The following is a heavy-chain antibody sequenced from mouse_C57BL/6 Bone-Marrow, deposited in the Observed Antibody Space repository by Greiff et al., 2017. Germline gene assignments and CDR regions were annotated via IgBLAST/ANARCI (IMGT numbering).Heavy chain of an antibody. D-gene: IGHD1-1*01. CDR3: ARPQYYGSSSDF. CDR1: GYTFTSYW. CDR2: MYPGSGST. V-gene: IGHV1-55*01. J-gene: IGHJ2*01. Sequence: VQLQQPGAELVKPGASVKMSCKASGYTFTSYWIPWVKQRPGQCLEWIGDMYPGSGSTNYNQKFKGKATLTVDTSSSTADMQLSSLTSEDSAVYYCARPQYYGSSSDFWGQGTTLTVSS.